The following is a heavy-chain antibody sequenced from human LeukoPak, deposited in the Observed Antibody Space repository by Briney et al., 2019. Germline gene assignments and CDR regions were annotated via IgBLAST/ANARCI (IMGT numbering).Heavy chain of an antibody. J-gene: IGHJ3*02. CDR3: ARDLYDFWSGFDI. D-gene: IGHD3-3*01. Sequence: GGSLRLSCAASGFTFSSYSMNWVRQAPGEGLEWVSSISSSSSYIYYADSVKGRFTISRDNAKNSLYLQMNSLRAEDTAVYYCARDLYDFWSGFDIWGQGTMVTVSS. V-gene: IGHV3-21*01. CDR1: GFTFSSYS. CDR2: ISSSSSYI.